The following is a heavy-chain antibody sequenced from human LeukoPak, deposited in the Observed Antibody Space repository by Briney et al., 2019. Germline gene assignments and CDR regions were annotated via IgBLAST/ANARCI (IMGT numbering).Heavy chain of an antibody. J-gene: IGHJ4*02. CDR2: IYYSGST. D-gene: IGHD5-12*01. CDR3: ARGSSAWLRPFDH. V-gene: IGHV4-59*01. Sequence: PSETLSLTCIVSGGFMDTYYWNWIRQPPGEGLEWIGNIYYSGSTLYNPSLESRVTISLDASKSHFSLKLSSVTAADTAVYYCARGSSAWLRPFDHWGQGILVTVSS. CDR1: GGFMDTYY.